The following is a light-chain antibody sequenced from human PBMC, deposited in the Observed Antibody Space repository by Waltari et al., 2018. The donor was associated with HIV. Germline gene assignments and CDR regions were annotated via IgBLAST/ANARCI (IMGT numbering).Light chain of an antibody. J-gene: IGKJ2*01. V-gene: IGKV3-15*01. CDR1: QGVGSN. CDR3: QQYNIRPRGNT. Sequence: VMTQSPALLSVSPGERVTISCRASQGVGSNLAWYQQKVGQAPRLLIYGSATRASEIPVRFSGSGSGTDFTLTIDSLQSEDFATYYCQQYNIRPRGNTFGQGTKLQIK. CDR2: GSA.